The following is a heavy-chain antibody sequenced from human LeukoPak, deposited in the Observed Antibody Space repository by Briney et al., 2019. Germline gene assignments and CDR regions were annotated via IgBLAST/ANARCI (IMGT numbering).Heavy chain of an antibody. Sequence: PSETLSLTCAAYGGSFSGYYWSWIRQPPGKGLEWIGEINHSGSTNYNPSLKSRVTISVDTSKNQFSLKLSAVTAADTAVYYCARGSGSYSRARPFDYWGQGTLVTVSS. J-gene: IGHJ4*02. D-gene: IGHD1-26*01. CDR1: GGSFSGYY. CDR3: ARGSGSYSRARPFDY. CDR2: INHSGST. V-gene: IGHV4-34*01.